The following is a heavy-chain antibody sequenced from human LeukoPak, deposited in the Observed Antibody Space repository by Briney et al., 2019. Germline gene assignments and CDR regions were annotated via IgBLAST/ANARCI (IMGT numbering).Heavy chain of an antibody. Sequence: GGSLRLSCAASGFAISSYWMSWVRQAPGKGLVWVARVKYDGTVTTYADFVKGRFTISKDSAKNTLYLQMNSLRAEDTGVYYCVKSDWFDPWGQGTLVTVSS. J-gene: IGHJ5*02. CDR2: VKYDGTVT. V-gene: IGHV3-74*01. CDR3: VKSDWFDP. CDR1: GFAISSYW.